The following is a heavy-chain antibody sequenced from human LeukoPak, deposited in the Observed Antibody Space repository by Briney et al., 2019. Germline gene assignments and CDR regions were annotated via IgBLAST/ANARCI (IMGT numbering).Heavy chain of an antibody. V-gene: IGHV4-4*07. D-gene: IGHD1-26*01. CDR1: GGSISTYY. CDR3: ARASIVGAKRTRSGTFDL. J-gene: IGHJ3*01. Sequence: PSETLSLXCTVSGGSISTYYWSWIRQPAGKGLEWIGRIYTSGSTNYNPTLKSRVTMSVDTSKNQFSLNLSSVTAADTAVYYCARASIVGAKRTRSGTFDLWGQGTMVTVSS. CDR2: IYTSGST.